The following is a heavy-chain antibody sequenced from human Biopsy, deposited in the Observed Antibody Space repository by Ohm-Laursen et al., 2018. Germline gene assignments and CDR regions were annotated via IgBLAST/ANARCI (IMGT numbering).Heavy chain of an antibody. J-gene: IGHJ5*01. CDR2: IYYSGTT. D-gene: IGHD3-3*01. CDR1: GESIGTYY. V-gene: IGHV4-59*01. Sequence: GTLSLTCTVSGESIGTYYWSWIRQPPGKVMEWIASIYYSGTTHKNPSLKSRVTISVDTSQGLLSLDLSSVTAADTAVYYCARVRGGFLEWFEYWGQGILVTVSS. CDR3: ARVRGGFLEWFEY.